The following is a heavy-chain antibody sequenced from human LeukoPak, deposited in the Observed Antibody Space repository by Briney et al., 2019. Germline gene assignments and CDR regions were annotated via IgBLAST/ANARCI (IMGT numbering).Heavy chain of an antibody. CDR3: ARAHQGDYYYYMDV. J-gene: IGHJ6*03. Sequence: SETLSLTCTVSGGSISSHYWSWIRQPPGKGLEWIGYNYYSGSTNYNPSLKSRVTISVDTSKNQFSLKLSSVTAADTAVYYCARAHQGDYYYYMDVWGKGTTVTVSS. CDR1: GGSISSHY. V-gene: IGHV4-59*11. CDR2: NYYSGST.